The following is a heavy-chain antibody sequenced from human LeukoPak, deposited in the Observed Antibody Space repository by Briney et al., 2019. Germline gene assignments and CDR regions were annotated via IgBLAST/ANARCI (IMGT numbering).Heavy chain of an antibody. J-gene: IGHJ3*02. V-gene: IGHV4-61*01. CDR3: ARDTVTREAGGVFDI. CDR1: GDSISGGSFSNHY. CDR2: IYDSGST. Sequence: SETLSLTCSVSGDSISGGSFSNHYWSWIRQPPGKGLEWIGYIYDSGSTKYNPSLKSRVTISIDTSKNQFSLRLTSVTAADTAVYYCARDTVTREAGGVFDIWGQGTMVTVTS. D-gene: IGHD4-17*01.